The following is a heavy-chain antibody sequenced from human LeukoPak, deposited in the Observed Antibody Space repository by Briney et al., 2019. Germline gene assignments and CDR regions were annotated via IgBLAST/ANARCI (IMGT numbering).Heavy chain of an antibody. CDR2: MSSSSSYI. J-gene: IGHJ6*03. Sequence: GGSLRLSCAASGFTFSSYSMNWVRQAPGKGLEWVSSMSSSSSYIYYADSVKGRFTISRDNAKNSLYLQMNSLRAEDTAVYYCARDQSGYYPYYYYYMDVWGKGTTVTVCS. CDR1: GFTFSSYS. D-gene: IGHD3-9*01. CDR3: ARDQSGYYPYYYYYMDV. V-gene: IGHV3-21*01.